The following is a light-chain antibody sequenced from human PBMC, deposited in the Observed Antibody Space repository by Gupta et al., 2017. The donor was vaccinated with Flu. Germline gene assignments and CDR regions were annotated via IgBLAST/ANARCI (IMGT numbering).Light chain of an antibody. V-gene: IGLV1-51*02. Sequence: VTICCSGGNSNIGNNFVSWYQHLPGTAPKVLIYENDQRPSGVPDRFSGSRSGTSATLGITGLQTGDEAVYYCVAWDNSLSAGVFGGGTKVTVL. J-gene: IGLJ3*02. CDR2: END. CDR3: VAWDNSLSAGV. CDR1: NSNIGNNF.